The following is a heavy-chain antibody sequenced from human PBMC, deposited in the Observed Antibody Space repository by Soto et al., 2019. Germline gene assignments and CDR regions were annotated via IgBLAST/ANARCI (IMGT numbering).Heavy chain of an antibody. CDR1: GYSFTSYW. CDR3: ARHNRYSSTWFEGWFDP. D-gene: IGHD6-13*01. J-gene: IGHJ5*02. CDR2: IHPGDSDT. Sequence: GESLKISCKGSGYSFTSYWVGWVRQIPGRSLEWMGIIHPGDSDTRYSPFFQGQVAISADKSISTAYLQWSSLKASDTAMYYCARHNRYSSTWFEGWFDPWGQGTLVTVSS. V-gene: IGHV5-51*01.